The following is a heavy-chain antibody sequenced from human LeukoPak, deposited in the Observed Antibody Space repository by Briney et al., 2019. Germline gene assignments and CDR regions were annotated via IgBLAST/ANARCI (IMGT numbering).Heavy chain of an antibody. V-gene: IGHV3-30*02. CDR1: GITFSNYG. CDR2: IRYDGNNK. Sequence: GGSLRLSCGASGITFSNYGMHWVRQAPGKGLEWVAFIRYDGNNKHYADSVKGRFTISRDNSKSTLYLQMNSLRPEDTAVYYCANGPHYNILTGYYKVRSHLDYWGQGTLVTVSS. CDR3: ANGPHYNILTGYYKVRSHLDY. J-gene: IGHJ4*02. D-gene: IGHD3-9*01.